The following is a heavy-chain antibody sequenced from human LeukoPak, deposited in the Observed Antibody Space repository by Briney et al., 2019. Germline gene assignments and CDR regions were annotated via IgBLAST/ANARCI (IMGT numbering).Heavy chain of an antibody. V-gene: IGHV1-69*13. Sequence: ASVKVSCKASGGTFSSYAISWVRQAPGQGLEWMGGIIPIFGTANYAQEFQGRVTITADESTSTAYMELSSLRSEDTAVYYCATGMEGATQPFDYWGQGTLVTVSS. CDR1: GGTFSSYA. CDR2: IIPIFGTA. D-gene: IGHD1-26*01. J-gene: IGHJ4*02. CDR3: ATGMEGATQPFDY.